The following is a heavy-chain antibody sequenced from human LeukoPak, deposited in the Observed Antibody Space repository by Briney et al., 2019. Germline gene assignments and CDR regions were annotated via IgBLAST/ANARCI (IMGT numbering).Heavy chain of an antibody. CDR1: GGSISSGGYY. Sequence: PSETLSLTCTVSGGSISSGGYYWSWIRQHPGKGLEWIGYIYYSGSTYYNPSLKSRVTISVDTSKNQFSLKLSSVTAADTAVYYCARVSSSGYYQYYFDYWGQGTLVTVS. J-gene: IGHJ4*02. D-gene: IGHD3-22*01. CDR3: ARVSSSGYYQYYFDY. V-gene: IGHV4-31*03. CDR2: IYYSGST.